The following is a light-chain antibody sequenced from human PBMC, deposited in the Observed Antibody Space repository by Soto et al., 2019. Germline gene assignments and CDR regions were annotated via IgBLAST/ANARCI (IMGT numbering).Light chain of an antibody. CDR3: SSWTSSSTYV. J-gene: IGLJ1*01. CDR2: DVS. V-gene: IGLV2-14*01. Sequence: QSVLTQPASVSGSPGQSIAISCTGTSSDVGGYNYVSWYQQYPGKAPKLVIYDVSNRPSGVSNRFSGSKSVNTASLTISGLQAEDEADYYCSSWTSSSTYVFGTGTKLIVL. CDR1: SSDVGGYNY.